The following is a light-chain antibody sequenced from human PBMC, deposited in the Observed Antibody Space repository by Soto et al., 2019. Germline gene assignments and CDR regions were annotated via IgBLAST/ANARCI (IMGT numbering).Light chain of an antibody. CDR1: SGHSNYA. CDR3: QTWGTGTPWV. Sequence: QLVLTQSPSASASLGASVKLTCTLSSGHSNYAIAWHQQQPEKGPRYLMKLNSDGSHSKGDGMPDRFSGSSSGAERYLTISSLQSEDEADYYCQTWGTGTPWVFGVGTTLTVL. J-gene: IGLJ3*02. V-gene: IGLV4-69*01. CDR2: LNSDGSH.